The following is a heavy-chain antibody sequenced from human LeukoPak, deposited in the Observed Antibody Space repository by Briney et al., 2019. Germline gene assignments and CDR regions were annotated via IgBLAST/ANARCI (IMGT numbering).Heavy chain of an antibody. CDR3: TRDMHPSSWEKYYYYYMDV. V-gene: IGHV3-30*04. CDR1: GFIFRNYA. J-gene: IGHJ6*03. Sequence: GGSLRLSCAASGFIFRNYAIHWVRQAPGRGLEWVAVISYDGSNKYYADSVKGRFTISRDNSKNTLYLQMNSLKTEDTAVYYCTRDMHPSSWEKYYYYYMDVWGKGTTVTVSS. CDR2: ISYDGSNK. D-gene: IGHD6-13*01.